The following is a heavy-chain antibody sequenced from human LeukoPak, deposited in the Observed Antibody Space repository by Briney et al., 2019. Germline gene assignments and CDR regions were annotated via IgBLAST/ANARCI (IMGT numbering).Heavy chain of an antibody. J-gene: IGHJ4*02. CDR2: IYSGGST. V-gene: IGHV3-53*01. CDR3: ARGYPVYYDSSGYYPYLIQDY. D-gene: IGHD3-22*01. CDR1: GFTVSSNY. Sequence: GGSLRLSCAASGFTVSSNYMSWVRQAPGKGLEWVSVIYSGGSTYYADSVKGRFTISRDNSKNTLYLQMNSLRAEDTAVYYCARGYPVYYDSSGYYPYLIQDYWGQGTLVTVSS.